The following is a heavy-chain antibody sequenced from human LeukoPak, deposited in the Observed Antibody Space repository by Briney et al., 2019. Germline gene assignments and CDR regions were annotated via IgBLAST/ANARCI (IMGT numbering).Heavy chain of an antibody. V-gene: IGHV4-38-2*01. CDR1: GYSISSGYY. CDR3: ARQCSRDQIYDFWSGYYTRWFDP. Sequence: SETLSLTCAVSGYSISSGYYWGWIRQPPGKGLEWIGSIYHSGSTYYNPSLKSRVTISVDTSKNQFSLKLSSVTAADTAVYYCARQCSRDQIYDFWSGYYTRWFDPWGQGTLVTVSS. J-gene: IGHJ5*02. CDR2: IYHSGST. D-gene: IGHD3-3*01.